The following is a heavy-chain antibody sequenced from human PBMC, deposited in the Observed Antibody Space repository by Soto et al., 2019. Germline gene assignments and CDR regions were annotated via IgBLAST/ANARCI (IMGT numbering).Heavy chain of an antibody. V-gene: IGHV1-69*01. CDR2: IIPIFGTA. Sequence: SVKVSCXASGCTFSSDASSWGRQAPGQGLEWMGGIIPIFGTANYAQKFQGRVTITADESTSTAYMELSSLRSEDTAVYYCARDRIAAAGTFWFDPWGQGTLVTVSS. CDR3: ARDRIAAAGTFWFDP. J-gene: IGHJ5*02. CDR1: GCTFSSDA. D-gene: IGHD6-13*01.